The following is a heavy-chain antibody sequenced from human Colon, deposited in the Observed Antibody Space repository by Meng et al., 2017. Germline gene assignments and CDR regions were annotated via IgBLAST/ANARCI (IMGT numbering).Heavy chain of an antibody. V-gene: IGHV4-30-4*08. CDR2: IYYSGST. Sequence: QVQLQESGPGLVRPSEPLSLTCTVSGGSVSSGSHYWSWIRQPPEKGLEWIGYIYYSGSTYYNPSLKSRVSISGDTSNKQFSLKLTSVTAADTAVYYCARSPYSGSALPFFDYWGQGSLVTVSS. J-gene: IGHJ4*02. CDR3: ARSPYSGSALPFFDY. CDR1: GGSVSSGSHY. D-gene: IGHD1-26*01.